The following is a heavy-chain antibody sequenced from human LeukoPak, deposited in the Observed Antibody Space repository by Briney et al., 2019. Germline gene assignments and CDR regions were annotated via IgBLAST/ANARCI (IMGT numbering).Heavy chain of an antibody. CDR1: GGSISRYY. CDR2: IYTSGSP. Sequence: SETLSLTCTVSGGSISRYYWSWIRHPAGKGLEWIWRIYTSGSPNSNPSLTSRVTMSVDTSKNQFSLKLSSVTAADTAVYYCARSILNSGYYMDVWGKGTTVTVSS. D-gene: IGHD6-19*01. V-gene: IGHV4-4*07. CDR3: ARSILNSGYYMDV. J-gene: IGHJ6*03.